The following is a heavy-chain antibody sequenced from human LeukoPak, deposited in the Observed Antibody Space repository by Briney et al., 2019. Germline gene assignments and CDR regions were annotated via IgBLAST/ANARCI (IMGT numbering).Heavy chain of an antibody. CDR1: GFTFDDYA. D-gene: IGHD3-3*01. CDR3: ARDFSFDY. Sequence: GGSLRLSCAASGFTFDDYAMHWVRQAPGKGLEWVSVIYSGGSTYYADSVKGRFTISRDNSKNTLYLQMNSLRAEDTAVYYCARDFSFDYWGQGTLVTVSS. CDR2: IYSGGST. J-gene: IGHJ4*02. V-gene: IGHV3-66*01.